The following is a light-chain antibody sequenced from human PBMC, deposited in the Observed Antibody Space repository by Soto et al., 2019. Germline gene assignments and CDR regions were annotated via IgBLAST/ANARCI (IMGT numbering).Light chain of an antibody. CDR3: CSYAGSSLVV. J-gene: IGLJ2*01. Sequence: QSALTQPASVSGSPGQSITISCTGTSSDGGSYNLVSWYQQHPGKAPKLMIYEVSKRPSGVSNRFSGSKSGNTASLTISGLQAEDESDYYCCSYAGSSLVVFGGGTKLTVL. CDR1: SSDGGSYNL. V-gene: IGLV2-23*02. CDR2: EVS.